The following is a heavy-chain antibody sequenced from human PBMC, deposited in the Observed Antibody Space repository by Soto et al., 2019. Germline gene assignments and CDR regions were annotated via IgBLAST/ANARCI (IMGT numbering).Heavy chain of an antibody. D-gene: IGHD2-2*01. V-gene: IGHV4-39*01. J-gene: IGHJ4*02. CDR1: GGSISSSSYY. CDR2: IYYSGST. CDR3: ARHSGDIVVVPAAITFDY. Sequence: SETVSLTCTVSGGSISSSSYYWGWIRQPPGKGLEWIGSIYYSGSTYYNPSLKSRVTVSVDTSKNQFSLKLSSVTAADTAVYYCARHSGDIVVVPAAITFDYWGQGTLVTVSS.